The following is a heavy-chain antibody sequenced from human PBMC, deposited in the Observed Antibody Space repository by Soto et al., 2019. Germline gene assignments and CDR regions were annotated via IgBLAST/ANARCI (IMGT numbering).Heavy chain of an antibody. D-gene: IGHD2-15*01. J-gene: IGHJ5*02. CDR3: ARGTPSPLIVRSSRGPWFDP. Sequence: ATLSLTCTVSGGSISSYYWSWIRQPPGKGLEWIGYMYYGGRTNYNPSLKSRVTISVDTSKMQVSLKLSSVTAADTAVYFCARGTPSPLIVRSSRGPWFDPWGQGTLVPVSS. CDR2: MYYGGRT. CDR1: GGSISSYY. V-gene: IGHV4-59*08.